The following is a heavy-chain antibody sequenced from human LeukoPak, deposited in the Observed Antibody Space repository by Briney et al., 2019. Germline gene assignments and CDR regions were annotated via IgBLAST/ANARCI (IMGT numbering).Heavy chain of an antibody. J-gene: IGHJ6*03. CDR1: GFTFDDYG. Sequence: GGSLRLSCAASGFTFDDYGMSWVRQAPGKGLEWVSGINWNGGSTGYADSVKGRFTVSRDNAKNSLYLQMNSLRAEDTALYYCARYYYGSGSYDYYYMDVWGEGTTVTISS. V-gene: IGHV3-20*04. D-gene: IGHD3-10*01. CDR2: INWNGGST. CDR3: ARYYYGSGSYDYYYMDV.